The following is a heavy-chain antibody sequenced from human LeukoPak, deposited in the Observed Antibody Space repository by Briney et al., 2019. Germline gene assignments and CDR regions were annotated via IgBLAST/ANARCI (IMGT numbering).Heavy chain of an antibody. V-gene: IGHV3-23*01. J-gene: IGHJ5*02. CDR1: GFTFSNSA. Sequence: GGSLRLSCAASGFTFSNSAMSWVRQAPGKGLEWVAVISGNGGSTYYADSVKGRFTISKDTSMNTLYLQLSSLRAEDTAIYYCAKCNSTSCLFNWFDPWGQGTLVTVSS. D-gene: IGHD2-2*01. CDR2: ISGNGGST. CDR3: AKCNSTSCLFNWFDP.